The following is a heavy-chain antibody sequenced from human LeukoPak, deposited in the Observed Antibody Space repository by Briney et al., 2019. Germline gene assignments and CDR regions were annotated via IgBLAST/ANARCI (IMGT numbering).Heavy chain of an antibody. CDR2: IYSGGST. V-gene: IGHV3-53*01. D-gene: IGHD6-13*01. Sequence: GGSLRLSCAASGFTVSSNYMSWVRQAPGKGLEWVSVIYSGGSTYYADSVKGRFTISRDNSKNTLYLQMNSLRAEDTAVYYCAKDYGSSWYDYYFDYWGQGTLDTVSS. CDR1: GFTVSSNY. J-gene: IGHJ4*02. CDR3: AKDYGSSWYDYYFDY.